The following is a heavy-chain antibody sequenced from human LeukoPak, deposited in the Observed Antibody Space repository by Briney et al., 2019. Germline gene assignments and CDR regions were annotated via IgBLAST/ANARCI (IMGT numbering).Heavy chain of an antibody. D-gene: IGHD3-22*01. J-gene: IGHJ4*02. V-gene: IGHV4-4*07. CDR2: IYASGST. CDR1: GGSISFYY. CDR3: ARDVGYYDSSAFDS. Sequence: SETLSLTCTVSGGSISFYYWNWMRQPTGKGLEWIGRIYASGSTNYNPSLKSRVTMSVDTSKNQFSLKLNFVTAADTAVYYCARDVGYYDSSAFDSWGQGTLVTVSS.